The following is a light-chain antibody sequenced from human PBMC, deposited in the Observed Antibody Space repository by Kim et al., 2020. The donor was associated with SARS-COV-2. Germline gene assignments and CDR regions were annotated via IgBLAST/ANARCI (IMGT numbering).Light chain of an antibody. V-gene: IGKV1-27*01. CDR2: AAS. CDR3: QKYNSAPWT. J-gene: IGKJ1*01. CDR1: QDIANS. Sequence: ASVGDRVTITCRASQDIANSLAWYQQKPGKVPQVLIYAASTLQSGVPSRFSGSVSGTEFTLTIGSLQTEDVATYYCQKYNSAPWTFGPGTKVEIK.